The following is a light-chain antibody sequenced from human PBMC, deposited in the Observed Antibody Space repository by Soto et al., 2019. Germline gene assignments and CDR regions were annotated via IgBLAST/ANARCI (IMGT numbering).Light chain of an antibody. CDR3: QQRSNWPIT. J-gene: IGKJ5*01. V-gene: IGKV3-11*01. Sequence: EIVLTQSPATLSLSPGEGATLSCRASQSVGSLLAWYQQKPGQAPRLVIYDASNRATGIPARFSGSASGTDFTLTISSQEPEDFAVYYCQQRSNWPITFGQGTRLEIQ. CDR1: QSVGSL. CDR2: DAS.